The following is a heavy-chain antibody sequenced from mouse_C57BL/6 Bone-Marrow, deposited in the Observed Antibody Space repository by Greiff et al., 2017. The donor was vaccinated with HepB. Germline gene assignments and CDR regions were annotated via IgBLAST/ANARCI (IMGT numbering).Heavy chain of an antibody. Sequence: VQLQQSGPVLVKPGASVKMSCKASGYTFTDYYMNWVKQSHGKSLEWIGVINPYNGGTSYNKKFKGKATLTVDKSSSTAYMELNSLTSEDSAVYYCAREGNYGNYGFAYWGQGTLVTVSA. D-gene: IGHD2-1*01. CDR3: AREGNYGNYGFAY. V-gene: IGHV1-19*01. CDR1: GYTFTDYY. J-gene: IGHJ3*01. CDR2: INPYNGGT.